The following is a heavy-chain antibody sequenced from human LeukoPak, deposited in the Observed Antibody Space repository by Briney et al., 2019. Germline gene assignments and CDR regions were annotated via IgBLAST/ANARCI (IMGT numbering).Heavy chain of an antibody. Sequence: SNPLTFTCTVSGGSIMVAAYSWSWIRQPPGKGLQWIGYIYHSERTYYNPSLKSRVTISLDRSNNQFSLKLSSVTAADTAVYFCARGYGNNSGAFDIWGQGTLVTVSS. CDR2: IYHSERT. V-gene: IGHV4-30-2*01. D-gene: IGHD4-23*01. CDR3: ARGYGNNSGAFDI. CDR1: GGSIMVAAYS. J-gene: IGHJ3*02.